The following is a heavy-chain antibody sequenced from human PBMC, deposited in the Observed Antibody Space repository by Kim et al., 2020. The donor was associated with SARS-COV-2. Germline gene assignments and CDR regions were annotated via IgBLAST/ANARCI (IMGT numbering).Heavy chain of an antibody. CDR1: GFTFSSYG. Sequence: GGSLRLSCAASGFTFSSYGMHWVRQAPGKGLEWVAVISYDGSNKYYADSVKGRFTISRDNSKNTLYLQMNSLRAEDTAVYYCAKGRCSSTSCYSSPNWFDPWGQGTLVTVSS. V-gene: IGHV3-30*18. J-gene: IGHJ5*02. CDR3: AKGRCSSTSCYSSPNWFDP. CDR2: ISYDGSNK. D-gene: IGHD2-2*01.